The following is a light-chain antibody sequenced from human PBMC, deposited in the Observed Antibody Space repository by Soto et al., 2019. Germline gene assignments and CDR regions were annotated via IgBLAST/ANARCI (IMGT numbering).Light chain of an antibody. CDR3: SSFTSTTTYV. V-gene: IGLV2-14*02. CDR1: SSDVGSHDL. J-gene: IGLJ1*01. Sequence: QSVLTQPASVSGSPGQSIAISCTGTSSDVGSHDLVSWYQQQSGKVPKLIIYDVSSRPSGVSNRFSGSKSGNTASLTISGLQAEDEADYYCSSFTSTTTYVFGTGTK. CDR2: DVS.